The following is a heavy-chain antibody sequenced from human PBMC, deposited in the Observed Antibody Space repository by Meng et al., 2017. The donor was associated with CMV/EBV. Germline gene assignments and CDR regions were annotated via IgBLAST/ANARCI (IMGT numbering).Heavy chain of an antibody. Sequence: ASVKVSCKASGYTFTSYGISWVRQAPGQGLEWIGWISAYNGNTNYAQKLQGRVTMTTDTSTSTAYMELRSLRSDDTAVYYCARDEKYSGSPVGAYWGQGTLVTVSS. D-gene: IGHD1-26*01. V-gene: IGHV1-18*01. CDR1: GYTFTSYG. CDR2: ISAYNGNT. CDR3: ARDEKYSGSPVGAY. J-gene: IGHJ4*02.